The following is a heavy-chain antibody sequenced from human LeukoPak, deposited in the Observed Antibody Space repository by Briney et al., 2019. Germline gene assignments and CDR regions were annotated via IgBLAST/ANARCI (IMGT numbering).Heavy chain of an antibody. J-gene: IGHJ4*02. V-gene: IGHV7-4-1*02. CDR2: INTNTGNP. CDR3: ARDEAGYSSSWSNFDY. D-gene: IGHD6-13*01. Sequence: ASVKVSCKASGYTFTSYAMDWVRQAPGQGLEWMGWINTNTGNPTYAQGFTGRFVFSLDTSVSTAYLQISSLKAEDTAVYYYARDEAGYSSSWSNFDYWGQGTLVTVSS. CDR1: GYTFTSYA.